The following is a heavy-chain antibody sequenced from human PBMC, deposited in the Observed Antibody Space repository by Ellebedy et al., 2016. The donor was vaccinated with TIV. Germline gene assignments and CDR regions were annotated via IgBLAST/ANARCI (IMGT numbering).Heavy chain of an antibody. Sequence: GGSLRLSCAASGFTFSSYGMHWVRQAPGKGLDWVSFMSSDGRNQYYADSVKGRFTISRDNSKNTLYLQMNSLRAEDTAVYYCAKGEVVTTIGAFDIWGQGTMVTVSS. J-gene: IGHJ3*02. V-gene: IGHV3-30*18. CDR1: GFTFSSYG. CDR3: AKGEVVTTIGAFDI. D-gene: IGHD2-21*02. CDR2: MSSDGRNQ.